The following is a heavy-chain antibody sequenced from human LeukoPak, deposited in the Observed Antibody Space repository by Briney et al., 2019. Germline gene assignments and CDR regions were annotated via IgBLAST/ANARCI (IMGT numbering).Heavy chain of an antibody. CDR3: ARVRDAPYYFDY. D-gene: IGHD2-21*02. J-gene: IGHJ4*02. CDR2: INHSGST. V-gene: IGHV4-34*01. Sequence: SETLSLTCAVYGGSFSGYYWSWIRRPPGKGLEWIGEINHSGSTNYNPSLKSRLTISVDTSKNQFSLKLSSVTAADTAVYYCARVRDAPYYFDYWGQGTLVTVSS. CDR1: GGSFSGYY.